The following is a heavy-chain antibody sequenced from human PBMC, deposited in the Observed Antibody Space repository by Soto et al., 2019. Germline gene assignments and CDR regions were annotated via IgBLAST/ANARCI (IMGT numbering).Heavy chain of an antibody. CDR1: GFTFSNYA. V-gene: IGHV3-48*03. CDR3: ARVLYATWSSFDY. J-gene: IGHJ4*02. D-gene: IGHD1-26*01. CDR2: ITSGGTT. Sequence: GGSLRLSCAGSGFTFSNYAMNWVRQAPGKGLEWISYITSGGTTYYADSAKGRFTISRDNAKNSLYLHLNSLTAEDTAIYYCARVLYATWSSFDYWGQGTLVTVSS.